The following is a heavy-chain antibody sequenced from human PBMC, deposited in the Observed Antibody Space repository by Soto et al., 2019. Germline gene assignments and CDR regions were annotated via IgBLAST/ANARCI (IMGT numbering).Heavy chain of an antibody. J-gene: IGHJ5*02. CDR3: AKNQGVELVPLATVDWFDP. Sequence: GGSLRLSCAASGFILEGFGMSWVRQAPGKGLEWISSISGSGFKKYYADSVKGRFTISRDNSKSTVYLELNNLSAEDTAVYHCAKNQGVELVPLATVDWFDPWGQGSVVTVSS. D-gene: IGHD1-26*01. CDR2: ISGSGFKK. V-gene: IGHV3-23*01. CDR1: GFILEGFG.